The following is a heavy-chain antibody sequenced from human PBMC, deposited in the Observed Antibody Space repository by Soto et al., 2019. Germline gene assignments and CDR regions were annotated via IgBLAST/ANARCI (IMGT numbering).Heavy chain of an antibody. D-gene: IGHD3-3*01. CDR2: IFSAGST. CDR3: SRGVGGTTWSNPSFDS. V-gene: IGHV3-66*01. CDR1: GFTVSNNY. J-gene: IGHJ4*02. Sequence: EVQLVESGGGLVQPGGSLRLSCAASGFTVSNNYMTWVRQAPGRGLDWVSIIFSAGSTYYADSVRGRFTISRDNSKNTLYLQMSALRADDTAIYYWSRGVGGTTWSNPSFDSCGQGTLVTVSS.